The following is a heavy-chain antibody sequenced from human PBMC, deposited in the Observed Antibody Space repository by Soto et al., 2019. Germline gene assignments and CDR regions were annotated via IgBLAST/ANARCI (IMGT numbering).Heavy chain of an antibody. CDR3: ASYCSRTYSSDWYDP. CDR1: GGSIGSSSYY. Sequence: SETLSLTCSVSGGSIGSSSYYFGWIRQPPGKGLEWIGSLYYTGTTYYNSSLKSRVTISADKSQNQFSLRLSSVTAADTAVYYCASYCSRTYSSDWYDPWGQGILVTVSS. V-gene: IGHV4-39*01. CDR2: LYYTGTT. D-gene: IGHD2-15*01. J-gene: IGHJ5*02.